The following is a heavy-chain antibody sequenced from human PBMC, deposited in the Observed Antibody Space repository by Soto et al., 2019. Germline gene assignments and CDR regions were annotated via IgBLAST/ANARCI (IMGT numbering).Heavy chain of an antibody. D-gene: IGHD2-2*01. CDR2: IIPIFGTA. CDR1: GGTFSSYA. CDR3: ARSYCSSTSCSLYYYYGMDV. Sequence: PSVKVSCKASGGTFSSYAISWVRQAPGQGLEWMGGIIPIFGTANYAQKFQGRVTITADESTSTAYMELSSLRSEDTAVYYCARSYCSSTSCSLYYYYGMDVWGQGTTVTVSS. V-gene: IGHV1-69*13. J-gene: IGHJ6*02.